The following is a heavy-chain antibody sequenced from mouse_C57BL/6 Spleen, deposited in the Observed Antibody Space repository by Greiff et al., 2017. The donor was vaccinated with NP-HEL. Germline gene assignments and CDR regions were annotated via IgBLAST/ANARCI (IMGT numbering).Heavy chain of an antibody. V-gene: IGHV14-2*01. CDR3: ASYGYDLYYYAMDY. J-gene: IGHJ4*01. CDR2: IDPEDGEP. D-gene: IGHD2-2*01. Sequence: EVQLQQSGAELVKPGASVKLSCTASGFNIKDYYMHWVKQRTEQGLEWIGRIDPEDGEPKYAPKFQGKATITADTSSNTAYLQLSSLTSEDTAVYYCASYGYDLYYYAMDYWGQGTSVTVSS. CDR1: GFNIKDYY.